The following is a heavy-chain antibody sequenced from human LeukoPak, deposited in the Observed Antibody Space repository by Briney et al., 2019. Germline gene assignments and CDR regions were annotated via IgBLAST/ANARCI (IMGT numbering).Heavy chain of an antibody. V-gene: IGHV3-23*01. Sequence: GGSLRLSCAASGFTFSSYAMSWVRQAPGKGPEWVSAISHSGGTTYYADSVKGRFTITRDNSKNTLYLQMNSLRAEDTALYYCARGYSGYDYPDAFDIWGQGTMVTVSS. CDR2: ISHSGGTT. CDR3: ARGYSGYDYPDAFDI. J-gene: IGHJ3*02. CDR1: GFTFSSYA. D-gene: IGHD5-12*01.